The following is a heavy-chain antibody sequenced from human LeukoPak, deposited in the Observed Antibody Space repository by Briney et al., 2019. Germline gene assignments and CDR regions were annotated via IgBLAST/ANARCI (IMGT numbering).Heavy chain of an antibody. Sequence: PGGSLRLSCAASGFTFSNYAMQWVRQAPGKGVEWVAFISHDGSSRYYADSVNGRFTISRDNSKNTLYLQMNSLRVEDTAVYYCARDILAVASSDYWGQGTLVTVSS. CDR3: ARDILAVASSDY. CDR2: ISHDGSSR. CDR1: GFTFSNYA. V-gene: IGHV3-30-3*01. D-gene: IGHD6-19*01. J-gene: IGHJ4*02.